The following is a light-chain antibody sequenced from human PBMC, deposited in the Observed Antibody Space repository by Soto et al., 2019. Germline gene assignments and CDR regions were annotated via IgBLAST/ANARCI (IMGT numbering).Light chain of an antibody. Sequence: EIVLTQSPATLSLSPGERAALSCRASQSISGYFAWYQQKPGQSPRLLIYDASKRATGIPARFSGSGSGTDFTLTISSLEPEDFAVYYCQQRRNWPLTFGGGTKVEIK. V-gene: IGKV3-11*01. CDR2: DAS. CDR1: QSISGY. CDR3: QQRRNWPLT. J-gene: IGKJ4*01.